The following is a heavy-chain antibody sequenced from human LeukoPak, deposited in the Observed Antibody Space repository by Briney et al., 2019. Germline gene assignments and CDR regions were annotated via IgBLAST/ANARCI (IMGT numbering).Heavy chain of an antibody. CDR3: AFRGGGY. J-gene: IGHJ4*02. D-gene: IGHD3-10*01. Sequence: AGGSLRLSCVASGFSLSNYAMTWVPQAPGKGLEWVSYINERGGSTTYADSVKGRFTISRDNSKNTLYLQMNSLRAEDTAVYYCAFRGGGYWGQGTLVTVSS. V-gene: IGHV3-23*01. CDR1: GFSLSNYA. CDR2: INERGGST.